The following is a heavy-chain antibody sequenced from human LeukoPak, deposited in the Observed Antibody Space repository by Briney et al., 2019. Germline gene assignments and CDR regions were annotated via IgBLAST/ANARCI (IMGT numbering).Heavy chain of an antibody. Sequence: GGSLRLSCAASGCTFSNYWMIWVRQAPGKGLEWVGNIKQDGSEKRYADSVRGRFSISRDNAQTSLYLQMNSLRAEDTAVYYCARASDPWLQLTWGQGTLVTVSS. D-gene: IGHD5-24*01. J-gene: IGHJ5*02. CDR3: ARASDPWLQLT. V-gene: IGHV3-7*05. CDR1: GCTFSNYW. CDR2: IKQDGSEK.